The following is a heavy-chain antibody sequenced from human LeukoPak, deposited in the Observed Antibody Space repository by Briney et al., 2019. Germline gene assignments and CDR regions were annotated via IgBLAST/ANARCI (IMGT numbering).Heavy chain of an antibody. CDR3: AKDVQRGSSPTDY. J-gene: IGHJ4*02. V-gene: IGHV3-23*01. CDR2: ISGGGTNT. Sequence: GGSLRLSCGASRFTFSSYGMAWVRQAPGKGLDWFSSISGGGTNTYHGDSVKGRFTISRDNSKNSLYLQMNSLRAEDTAVYYCAKDVQRGSSPTDYWGQGTLVTVSS. D-gene: IGHD1-26*01. CDR1: RFTFSSYG.